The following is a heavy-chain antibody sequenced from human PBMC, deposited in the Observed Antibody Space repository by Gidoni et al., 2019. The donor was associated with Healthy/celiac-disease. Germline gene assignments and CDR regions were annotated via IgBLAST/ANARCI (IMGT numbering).Heavy chain of an antibody. D-gene: IGHD2-15*01. Sequence: VQLVETGGGLIQPAGSRRLSCAASGFTVSSNYMSWVRQAPGKGLEWVSVIYSGGSTYYADSVKGRFTISRDNSKNTLYLQMNSLRAEDTAVYYCARDCSGGSCYSYWGQGTLVTVSS. J-gene: IGHJ4*02. CDR2: IYSGGST. CDR1: GFTVSSNY. V-gene: IGHV3-53*02. CDR3: ARDCSGGSCYSY.